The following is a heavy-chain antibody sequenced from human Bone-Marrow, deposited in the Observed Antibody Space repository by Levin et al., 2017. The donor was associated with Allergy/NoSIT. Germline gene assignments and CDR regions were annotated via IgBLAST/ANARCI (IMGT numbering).Heavy chain of an antibody. CDR1: GYSFTTNW. CDR2: IYPGDSDT. Sequence: GESLKISCKGSGYSFTTNWIGWVRQRPGKGLEWMGIIYPGDSDTRYSPSFQGQVTISVDKSISTAYLQWSSLKASDTAMYYCARLGGSGGYYNRPFDYWGQGTLVTVSS. V-gene: IGHV5-51*01. D-gene: IGHD3-10*01. CDR3: ARLGGSGGYYNRPFDY. J-gene: IGHJ4*02.